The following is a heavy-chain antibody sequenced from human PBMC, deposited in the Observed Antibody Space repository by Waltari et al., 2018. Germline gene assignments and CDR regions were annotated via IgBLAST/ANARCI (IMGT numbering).Heavy chain of an antibody. CDR3: AKDHGFLGSSGNFDY. J-gene: IGHJ4*02. V-gene: IGHV3-30*18. CDR1: GITFNNYD. D-gene: IGHD6-13*01. Sequence: QVQLVESGGGVVQPGRSLRLSCAASGITFNNYDMHWVRQAPGQGLEWVSVISHDGIKKYYADSVKGRFTISRDNSKNTLYLQLNSLRPEDAAVYYCAKDHGFLGSSGNFDYWGQGTLVTVSS. CDR2: ISHDGIKK.